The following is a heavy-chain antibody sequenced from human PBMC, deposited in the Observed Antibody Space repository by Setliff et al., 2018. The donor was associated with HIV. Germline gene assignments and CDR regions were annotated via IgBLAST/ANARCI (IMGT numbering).Heavy chain of an antibody. CDR2: INPNSGGT. Sequence: ASVKVSCKASGDTFTGYYFHWLRQAPGQGLEWMGRINPNSGGTNYAQKFQGRVTMTRDTSISTAYMDLSRLRSDDTAVYYCARDHGMWDYGGNFLLREYFHHWGQGTLVTVSS. J-gene: IGHJ1*01. V-gene: IGHV1-2*06. CDR1: GDTFTGYY. CDR3: ARDHGMWDYGGNFLLREYFHH. D-gene: IGHD4-17*01.